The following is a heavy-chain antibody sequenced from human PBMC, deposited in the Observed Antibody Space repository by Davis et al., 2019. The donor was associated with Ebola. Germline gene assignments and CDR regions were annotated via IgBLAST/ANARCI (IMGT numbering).Heavy chain of an antibody. Sequence: PSETLSLTCAVYGGSFSGYYWSWVRQAPGKGLEWVGRIKSKTDGGTTDYAAPVKGRFTISRDDSKNTLYLQMNSLKTEDTAVYYCTTIPSYGLAPGYYGMDVWGQGTTVTVSS. CDR2: IKSKTDGGTT. CDR3: TTIPSYGLAPGYYGMDV. CDR1: GGSFSGYY. D-gene: IGHD6-25*01. J-gene: IGHJ6*02. V-gene: IGHV3-15*01.